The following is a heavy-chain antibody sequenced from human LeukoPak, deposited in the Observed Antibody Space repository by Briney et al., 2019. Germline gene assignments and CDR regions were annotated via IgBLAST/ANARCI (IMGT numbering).Heavy chain of an antibody. Sequence: PSETLSLTCTVSGYSISSGYYWGWIRQPPGKGLEWIGSIYHSGSTYYNPSLKSRVTISVDTSKNQFSLKLSSVTAADTAVYYCARDRDSSGYLVGSFDYWGQGTLVTVSS. V-gene: IGHV4-38-2*02. D-gene: IGHD3-22*01. J-gene: IGHJ4*02. CDR2: IYHSGST. CDR1: GYSISSGYY. CDR3: ARDRDSSGYLVGSFDY.